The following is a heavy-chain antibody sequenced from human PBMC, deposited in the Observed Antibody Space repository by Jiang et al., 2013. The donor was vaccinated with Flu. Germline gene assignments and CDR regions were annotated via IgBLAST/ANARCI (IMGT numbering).Heavy chain of an antibody. CDR1: GGSIRSGGYY. D-gene: IGHD2-15*01. V-gene: IGHV4-31*03. Sequence: GSGLVKPSQTLSLTCSVSGGSIRSGGYYWSWIRQNPGKGLEWIGYIFYSGTTSYNPSLQSRVTISVDTSKNQFSLTLSAVTAADTAVYYCARALGYCSGGSCYNWFDPWGQGTLVTVSS. CDR2: IFYSGTT. CDR3: ARALGYCSGGSCYNWFDP. J-gene: IGHJ5*02.